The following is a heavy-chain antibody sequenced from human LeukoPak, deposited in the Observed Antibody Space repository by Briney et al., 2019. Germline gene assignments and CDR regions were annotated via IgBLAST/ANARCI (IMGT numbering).Heavy chain of an antibody. Sequence: SETLSLTCAVYGGSFSSYYWSWIRQPPGKGLEWIGYIYYSGSTNYNPSLKSRVAISVDTSKNQFSLKLSSVTAADTAVYYCARGRWYYYDSSGYYYYYYYMDVWGKGTTVTISS. J-gene: IGHJ6*03. CDR1: GGSFSSYY. CDR3: ARGRWYYYDSSGYYYYYYYMDV. CDR2: IYYSGST. D-gene: IGHD3-22*01. V-gene: IGHV4-59*01.